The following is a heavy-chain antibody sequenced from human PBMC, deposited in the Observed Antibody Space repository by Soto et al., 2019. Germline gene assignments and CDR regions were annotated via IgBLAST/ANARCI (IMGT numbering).Heavy chain of an antibody. CDR2: ISSSSSTI. J-gene: IGHJ5*02. CDR3: ARHPERIAQIGWFDP. CDR1: GFTFSSYS. V-gene: IGHV3-48*01. Sequence: EVQLVESGGGLVQPGGSLRLSCAASGFTFSSYSMNWVRQAPGTGLEWVSYISSSSSTIYYADSVKGRFTISRDNAKNPLYLQMNSLRAEDTAVYYCARHPERIAQIGWFDPWGQGTLVTVSS. D-gene: IGHD6-13*01.